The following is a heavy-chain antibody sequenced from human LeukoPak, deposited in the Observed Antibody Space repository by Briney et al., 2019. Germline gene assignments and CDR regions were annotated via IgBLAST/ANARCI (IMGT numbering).Heavy chain of an antibody. CDR1: GGSISSGDYY. CDR2: IYYSGST. J-gene: IGHJ4*02. Sequence: PSETLSLTCTVSGGSISSGDYYWSWIRQPPGKGLEWIGYIYYSGSTYYNPSLKSRVTISVDTSENQFSLKLSSVTAADTAVYYCARERSTRDFDYWGQGTLVTVSS. CDR3: ARERSTRDFDY. V-gene: IGHV4-30-4*01. D-gene: IGHD3-16*01.